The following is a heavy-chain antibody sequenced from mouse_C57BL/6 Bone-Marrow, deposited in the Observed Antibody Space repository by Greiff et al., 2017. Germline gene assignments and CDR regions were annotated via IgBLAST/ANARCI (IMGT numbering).Heavy chain of an antibody. Sequence: VQLQQPGAELVKPGASVKLSCKASGYTFTSYWMHWVKQRPGQGLEWIGMIHPNSGSTNYNEKFKSKATLTVDKSSSTAYMQLSSLTSEDSAVYYCAIPSYGSSYQFAYWGQGTLVTVSA. J-gene: IGHJ3*01. CDR3: AIPSYGSSYQFAY. V-gene: IGHV1-64*01. CDR1: GYTFTSYW. D-gene: IGHD1-1*01. CDR2: IHPNSGST.